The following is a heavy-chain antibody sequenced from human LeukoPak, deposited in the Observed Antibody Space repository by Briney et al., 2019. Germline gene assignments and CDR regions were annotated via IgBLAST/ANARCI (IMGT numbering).Heavy chain of an antibody. CDR1: GYSFTTYW. J-gene: IGHJ4*02. V-gene: IGHV5-51*01. D-gene: IGHD3-10*01. CDR2: IYPGGSDT. Sequence: GESLKISCKGSGYSFTTYWIGWVRQMPGKGLEWMGIIYPGGSDTRYSPSFQGQVTISADKSISTAYLQWSILKPSDTAMYYCARSPYFGSGAHGDYWGQGTLVTVSS. CDR3: ARSPYFGSGAHGDY.